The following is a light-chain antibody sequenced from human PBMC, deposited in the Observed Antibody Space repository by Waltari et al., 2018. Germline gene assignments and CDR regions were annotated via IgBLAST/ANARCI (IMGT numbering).Light chain of an antibody. Sequence: DIQMTQSPSTLSVSVGDRVTITCRASQSISSWLAWYQQKPGKAPKLLIYKASNLESGVPSRFSCSGSGTEFTLTISSLQPDDFATYYFQQSNNYSRWTFGQGTKVEIK. CDR1: QSISSW. CDR2: KAS. J-gene: IGKJ1*01. CDR3: QQSNNYSRWT. V-gene: IGKV1-5*03.